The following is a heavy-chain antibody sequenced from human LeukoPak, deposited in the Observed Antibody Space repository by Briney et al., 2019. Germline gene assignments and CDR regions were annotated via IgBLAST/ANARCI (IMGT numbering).Heavy chain of an antibody. CDR3: GRTGRWEGRPHAFDI. CDR1: GGSISSYY. CDR2: IYYSGIT. J-gene: IGHJ3*02. D-gene: IGHD1-14*01. Sequence: SETLSLTCNVSGGSISSYYWNWIRQPPGKGLEWIGYIYYSGITNYNPSLKSRVPISVDTSKNQFSLKLTSGTGADTAVYYCGRTGRWEGRPHAFDIWGQGTMVTVSS. V-gene: IGHV4-59*01.